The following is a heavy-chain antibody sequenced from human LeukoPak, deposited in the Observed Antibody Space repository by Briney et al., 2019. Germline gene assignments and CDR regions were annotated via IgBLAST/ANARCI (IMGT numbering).Heavy chain of an antibody. CDR3: SGRDSSRSPRAY. D-gene: IGHD2-2*01. V-gene: IGHV3-7*01. CDR1: GLTFTDFW. J-gene: IGHJ4*02. CDR2: IKPDGNEK. Sequence: GGSLRLSCAASGLTFTDFWMNWVRLAPGRGLEWLANIKPDGNEKYYVDSVKGRFAISRDNAKNEVYLEMNSLRAEDTCVYYCSGRDSSRSPRAYWGQGTLVRVSS.